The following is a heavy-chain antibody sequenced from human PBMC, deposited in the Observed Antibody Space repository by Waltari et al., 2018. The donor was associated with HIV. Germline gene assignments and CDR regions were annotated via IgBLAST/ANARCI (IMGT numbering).Heavy chain of an antibody. J-gene: IGHJ6*02. D-gene: IGHD3-10*01. CDR3: TTLVLLGVGMDV. Sequence: EVQLVESGGGLVKPGGSLRLSCAASGLTFSTAWLSWVRQAPGKGLEWVGRIKSKTDGGTTDYAAPVKGRFTISRDDSKNTLYLQMNSLKTEDTAVYYCTTLVLLGVGMDVWGQGTTVTVSS. CDR1: GLTFSTAW. CDR2: IKSKTDGGTT. V-gene: IGHV3-15*01.